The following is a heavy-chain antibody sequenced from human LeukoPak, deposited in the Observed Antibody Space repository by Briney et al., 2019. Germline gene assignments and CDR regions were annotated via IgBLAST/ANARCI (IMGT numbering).Heavy chain of an antibody. D-gene: IGHD6-6*01. J-gene: IGHJ6*02. Sequence: GGSLRLSCVASGFTFSSYWMHWVRQAPGKGLVWVSLIKSDGRSTSYADSVKGRFTISRDNAKNSLYLQMNSLRAEDTALYYCAKAGIGSSSAHYYYYGMDVWGQGTTVTVSS. CDR2: IKSDGRST. CDR1: GFTFSSYW. V-gene: IGHV3-74*01. CDR3: AKAGIGSSSAHYYYYGMDV.